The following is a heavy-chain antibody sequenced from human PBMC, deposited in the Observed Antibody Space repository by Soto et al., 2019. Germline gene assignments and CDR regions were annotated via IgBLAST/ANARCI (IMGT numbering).Heavy chain of an antibody. CDR1: GGSISSSSYY. J-gene: IGHJ4*02. CDR2: IYYSGST. V-gene: IGHV4-39*01. CDR3: ATYYYDSTLDY. Sequence: SETLSLTCTVSGGSISSSSYYWGWIRQPPGKGLEWIGSIYYSGSTYYNPSLKSRVTISVDTSKNQFSLKLSSVTAADTAVYYCATYYYDSTLDYWGQGTLVTVSS. D-gene: IGHD3-22*01.